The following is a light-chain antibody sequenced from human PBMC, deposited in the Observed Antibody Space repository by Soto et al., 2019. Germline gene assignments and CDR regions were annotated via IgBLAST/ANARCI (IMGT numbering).Light chain of an antibody. V-gene: IGKV1-5*03. Sequence: EIQLTQSTSSLSASVGDRVTITCRASENIGVWLAWYQQKPGKAPKLLIYKASSLQSGVPSRFSGSGSGTEFTLSISSLQPDDFATYYCQHYNVYPWTFGQGTKVDIK. J-gene: IGKJ1*01. CDR2: KAS. CDR3: QHYNVYPWT. CDR1: ENIGVW.